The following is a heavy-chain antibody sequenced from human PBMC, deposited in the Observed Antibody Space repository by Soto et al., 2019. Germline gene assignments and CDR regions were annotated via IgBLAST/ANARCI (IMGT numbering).Heavy chain of an antibody. Sequence: QITLKESGPTLVKPTQTLTLTCTFSGFSLSSTRMAVGWIRQPPGKALEWLALIYWDDDKRYSPFLKSRLTITQDTSKNPVVLTISNMDPVDTARYYCAHIVVAGLGYYFDYWGQGTLVTVSS. D-gene: IGHD6-19*01. J-gene: IGHJ4*02. V-gene: IGHV2-5*02. CDR1: GFSLSSTRMA. CDR3: AHIVVAGLGYYFDY. CDR2: IYWDDDK.